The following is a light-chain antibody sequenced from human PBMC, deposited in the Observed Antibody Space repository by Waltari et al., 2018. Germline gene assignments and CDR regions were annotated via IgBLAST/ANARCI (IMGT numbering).Light chain of an antibody. V-gene: IGKV3-15*01. CDR2: GAS. Sequence: EIVMTQSPATLSVSPGEGATLSCRASQSINTNLAWYQQKPGQPPRLLIFGASTRATGIPDRFSGSGSGTEFTLTISSLQSEDFAAYCCQHYNNWPLTFGGGTKVEIK. CDR3: QHYNNWPLT. J-gene: IGKJ4*01. CDR1: QSINTN.